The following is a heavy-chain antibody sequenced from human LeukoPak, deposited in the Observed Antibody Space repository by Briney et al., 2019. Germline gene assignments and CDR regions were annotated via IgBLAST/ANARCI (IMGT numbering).Heavy chain of an antibody. CDR3: ARDRSSMSTVITTGKVGFDP. CDR2: IKHDGAEK. D-gene: IGHD3-16*01. CDR1: EFTFSNYW. Sequence: GGSLKLSCAASEFTFSNYWMTWVRQAPGKGLEWVANIKHDGAEKYYVDSVRGRFTISRDNAKNSLYLQMNSLRAEDTAVYYCARDRSSMSTVITTGKVGFDPWGQGTLVTVSS. V-gene: IGHV3-7*01. J-gene: IGHJ5*02.